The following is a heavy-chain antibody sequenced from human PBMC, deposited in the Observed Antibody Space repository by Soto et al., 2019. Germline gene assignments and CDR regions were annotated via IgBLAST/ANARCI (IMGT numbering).Heavy chain of an antibody. CDR2: ISGSGGST. V-gene: IGHV3-23*01. CDR1: GFTFSSYA. Sequence: EVQLLDSGGGLVQPGGSLRLSCAASGFTFSSYAMNWVRQAPGKGLEWVSDISGSGGSTYYADSVKGRFTISRDNSMNTLYLQMNNLRAEDTAVYYCARLAYNSGGWGAFDIWGQGTMVTVSS. J-gene: IGHJ3*02. CDR3: ARLAYNSGGWGAFDI. D-gene: IGHD3-10*01.